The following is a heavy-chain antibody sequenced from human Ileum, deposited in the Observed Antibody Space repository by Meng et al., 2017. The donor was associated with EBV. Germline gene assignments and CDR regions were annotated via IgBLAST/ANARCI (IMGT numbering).Heavy chain of an antibody. Sequence: QAPLQQWGTGLLKPSETLSLTCAVYGGSFNDYYWTWLRQPPGKGLEWIGEIDQSGYTKFNPSLSSRATISRDTSNNQFSLRLNSVTAADTALYYCARYGRCNGNSFYCFDPWGQGTLVTVSS. CDR1: GGSFNDYY. D-gene: IGHD4-23*01. CDR2: IDQSGYT. V-gene: IGHV4-34*01. J-gene: IGHJ5*02. CDR3: ARYGRCNGNSFYCFDP.